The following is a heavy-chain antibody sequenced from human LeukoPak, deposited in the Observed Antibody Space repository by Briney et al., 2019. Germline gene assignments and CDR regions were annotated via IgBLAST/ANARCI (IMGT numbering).Heavy chain of an antibody. CDR3: ARHHSSTSCCDAFDI. D-gene: IGHD2-2*01. J-gene: IGHJ3*02. CDR2: IYYSGST. V-gene: IGHV4-39*01. CDR1: GGSISSSSYY. Sequence: SETLSLTCTVSGGSISSSSYYWGWLRQPPGKGLEWIGSIYYSGSTYYNPSLKSRVTISVDTSKNQFSLKLSSVTAADTAVYYCARHHSSTSCCDAFDIWGQGTMVTVSS.